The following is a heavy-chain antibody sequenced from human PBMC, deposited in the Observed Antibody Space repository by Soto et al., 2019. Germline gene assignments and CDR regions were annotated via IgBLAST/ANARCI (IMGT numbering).Heavy chain of an antibody. CDR3: TRDPTTSIVTDY. CDR2: IYSDGST. CDR1: GITVITNY. J-gene: IGHJ4*02. Sequence: EVQLVEAGGGLVQPGGSPRLSCAASGITVITNYFSWVRQAPGQGLEWVSGIYSDGSTHYADSVKGRFTISRDNSKNTLYLQMNTLRAEDTGVYYCTRDPTTSIVTDYWGQGTLVTVSS. V-gene: IGHV3-66*01. D-gene: IGHD2-21*01.